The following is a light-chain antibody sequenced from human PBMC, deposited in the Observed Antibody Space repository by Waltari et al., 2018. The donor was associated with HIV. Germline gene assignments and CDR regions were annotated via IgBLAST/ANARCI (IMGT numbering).Light chain of an antibody. CDR3: QSYDSTLNAAVV. CDR2: GNK. V-gene: IGLV1-40*01. Sequence: QSVLTQPPPVSGAPGQRVTISCTRGSSNIGADDDVHWYQQIPGPPPKLLISGNKNRPSGVPDRFSASKSGTSASLASTGLQPEDEADYFCQSYDSTLNAAVVFGGGTKLTVL. J-gene: IGLJ2*01. CDR1: SSNIGADDD.